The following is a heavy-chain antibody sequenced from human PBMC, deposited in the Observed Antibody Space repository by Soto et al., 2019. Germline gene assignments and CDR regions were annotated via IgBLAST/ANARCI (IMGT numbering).Heavy chain of an antibody. D-gene: IGHD3-3*01. J-gene: IGHJ4*02. Sequence: GASVKVSCKVSGYTLTELSMHWVRQAPGKGLEWMGGFDPEDGETIYAQKFQGRVTMTEDTSTDTAYMELSSLRSEDTAVYYCTTVRTIFGVVTYFDYWGQGTLVTVSS. CDR3: TTVRTIFGVVTYFDY. CDR2: FDPEDGET. V-gene: IGHV1-24*01. CDR1: GYTLTELS.